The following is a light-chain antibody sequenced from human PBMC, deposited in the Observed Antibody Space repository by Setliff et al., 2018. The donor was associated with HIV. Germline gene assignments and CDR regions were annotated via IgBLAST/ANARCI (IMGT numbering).Light chain of an antibody. CDR1: SSDVGSYNY. Sequence: QSALTQPRSVSGSPGQSVTISCTGTSSDVGSYNYVSWYQQHPGKAPKLMIYGVSKRPSGVPDRFSGSKSGNTASLTISGLQAEDEADYYCCSYAGSYTWVFGTGTKVTVL. CDR3: CSYAGSYTWV. CDR2: GVS. J-gene: IGLJ1*01. V-gene: IGLV2-11*01.